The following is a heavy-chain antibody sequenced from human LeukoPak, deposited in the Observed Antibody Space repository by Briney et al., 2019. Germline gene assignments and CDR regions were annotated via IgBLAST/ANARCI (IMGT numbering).Heavy chain of an antibody. V-gene: IGHV3-23*01. Sequence: PRGCLRLSCAAAGFTFGSSAMSCVRQAPSKGTEWVSTFSRSGPDTHYADSVKGRFTIFRDNYKNTLYLQMNSLRAEDTAVYYCAKGSLGSWYYFDYWGQGTLVTVSS. CDR1: GFTFGSSA. J-gene: IGHJ4*02. D-gene: IGHD6-13*01. CDR3: AKGSLGSWYYFDY. CDR2: FSRSGPDT.